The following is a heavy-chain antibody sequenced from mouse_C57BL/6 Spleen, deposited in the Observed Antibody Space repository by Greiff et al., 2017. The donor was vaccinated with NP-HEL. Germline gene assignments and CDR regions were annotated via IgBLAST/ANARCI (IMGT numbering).Heavy chain of an antibody. CDR2: ISGGGGNT. CDR1: GFTFSSYT. Sequence: EVHLVESGGGLVKPGGSLKLSCAASGFTFSSYTMSWVRQTPEKRLEWVATISGGGGNTYYPDNAKNTLYLQMSSLRSEDTALYYCASLYGNFYFDYWGQGTTLTVSS. J-gene: IGHJ2*01. V-gene: IGHV5-9*01. D-gene: IGHD2-1*01. CDR3: ASLYGNFYFDY.